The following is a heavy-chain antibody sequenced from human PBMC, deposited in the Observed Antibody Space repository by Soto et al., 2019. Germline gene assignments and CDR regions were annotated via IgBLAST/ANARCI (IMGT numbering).Heavy chain of an antibody. CDR1: GFSVSTRGVG. Sequence: QITLKESGPALVKPTQTLTLTFTFSGFSVSTRGVGVGWIRQPPGKALEWLAVLYWDDDKWYSPSLKSRLTVTKVTSKNQVVLTMTNMDPVDTATYFCAHRTAWHYFDYWGQGTLVTVSS. J-gene: IGHJ4*02. CDR3: AHRTAWHYFDY. CDR2: LYWDDDK. V-gene: IGHV2-5*02. D-gene: IGHD2-21*02.